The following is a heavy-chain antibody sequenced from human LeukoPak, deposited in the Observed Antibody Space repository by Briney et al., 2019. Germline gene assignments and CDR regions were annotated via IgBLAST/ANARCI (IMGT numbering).Heavy chain of an antibody. Sequence: GGSLRLSCAASGFTFDDYAMHWVRQAPGKGLEWVSGISWNSGSIGYADSVKGRFTISRDNAKNSLYLPMNSLRAEDTALYYCAKDRSPEGEMATMLDYWGQGTLVTVSS. D-gene: IGHD5-24*01. CDR1: GFTFDDYA. CDR3: AKDRSPEGEMATMLDY. J-gene: IGHJ4*02. V-gene: IGHV3-9*01. CDR2: ISWNSGSI.